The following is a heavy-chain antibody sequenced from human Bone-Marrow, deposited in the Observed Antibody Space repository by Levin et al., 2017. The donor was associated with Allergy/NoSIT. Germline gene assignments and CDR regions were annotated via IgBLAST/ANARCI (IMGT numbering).Heavy chain of an antibody. Sequence: LSLTCAASGFTFSNAWMSWVRQAPGKGLEWVGRIKGKTDGGTTDYAAPVKGRFTIPRDDAKTTLFLQMNSLKIEDTAVYYCTTDLHCITTSCYRGWWFDPWGQGTLVTVSS. CDR1: GFTFSNAW. J-gene: IGHJ5*02. CDR3: TTDLHCITTSCYRGWWFDP. D-gene: IGHD2-2*01. V-gene: IGHV3-15*01. CDR2: IKGKTDGGTT.